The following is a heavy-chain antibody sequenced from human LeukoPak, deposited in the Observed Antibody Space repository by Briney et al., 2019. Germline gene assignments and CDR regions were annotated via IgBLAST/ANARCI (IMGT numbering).Heavy chain of an antibody. CDR2: VSSSGGAT. Sequence: GGSLRLSCAASGFTFSTYVMSWVRQAPGKGLEWISFVSSSGGATFYADSVKGRFTVSRDNAENSVYLQMNSLRAEDTAIYYCARDPNSYFYGLDVWGQGTTVTVSS. V-gene: IGHV3-48*03. CDR1: GFTFSTYV. CDR3: ARDPNSYFYGLDV. J-gene: IGHJ6*02.